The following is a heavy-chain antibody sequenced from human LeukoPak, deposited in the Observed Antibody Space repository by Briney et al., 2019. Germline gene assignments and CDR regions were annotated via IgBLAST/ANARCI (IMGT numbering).Heavy chain of an antibody. D-gene: IGHD5-18*01. CDR1: GYTFTGYY. CDR3: ARDRTGVGSYGHGTDFDY. V-gene: IGHV1-2*02. J-gene: IGHJ4*02. Sequence: ASVKVSCKASGYTFTGYYMHWVRQAPGQGLEWMGWINPNSGGTNYAQKFQGRVTMTRDTSISTAYMELSRLRSDDTAVYYCARDRTGVGSYGHGTDFDYWGQGTLVTVSS. CDR2: INPNSGGT.